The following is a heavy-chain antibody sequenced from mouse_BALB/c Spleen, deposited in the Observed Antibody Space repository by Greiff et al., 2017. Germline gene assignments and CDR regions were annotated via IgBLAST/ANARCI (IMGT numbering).Heavy chain of an antibody. CDR2: INSNGGST. J-gene: IGHJ1*01. D-gene: IGHD2-2*01. V-gene: IGHV5-6-3*01. CDR1: GFTFSSYG. Sequence: EVQLQESGGGLVQPGGSLKLSCAASGFTFSSYGMSWVRQTPDKRLELVATINSNGGSTYYPDSVKGRFTISRDNAKNTLYLQMSSLKSEDTAMYYCARAYGDDEDWYFDVWGAGTTVTVSS. CDR3: ARAYGDDEDWYFDV.